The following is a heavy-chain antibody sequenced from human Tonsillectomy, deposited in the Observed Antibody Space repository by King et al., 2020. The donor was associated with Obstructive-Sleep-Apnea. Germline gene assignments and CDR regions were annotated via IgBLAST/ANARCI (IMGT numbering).Heavy chain of an antibody. D-gene: IGHD3-16*02. V-gene: IGHV4-39*07. CDR3: ARTSLEDYVWGSYRYILDY. CDR1: GGSISSSSYY. Sequence: QLQESGPGLVKPSETLSLTCTVSGGSISSSSYYWGWIRQPPGKGLEWIGSIYYSGSTYYNPSLKSRVTISVDTSKNQFSLKPSSVTAADTAVYYCARTSLEDYVWGSYRYILDYWGQGTLVTVSS. CDR2: IYYSGST. J-gene: IGHJ4*02.